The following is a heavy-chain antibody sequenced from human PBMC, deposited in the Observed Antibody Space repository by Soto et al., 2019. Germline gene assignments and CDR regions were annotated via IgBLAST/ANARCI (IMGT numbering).Heavy chain of an antibody. Sequence: GGSLRLSCAASGFTFSSYAMHWVRQAPGKGLEWVAVISYDGSNKYYADSVKGRFTISRDNSKNTLYLQMNSLRAEDTAVYYCARARYYYDSSGYYLNYWGQGTLVTVSS. V-gene: IGHV3-30-3*01. CDR1: GFTFSSYA. CDR3: ARARYYYDSSGYYLNY. D-gene: IGHD3-22*01. CDR2: ISYDGSNK. J-gene: IGHJ4*02.